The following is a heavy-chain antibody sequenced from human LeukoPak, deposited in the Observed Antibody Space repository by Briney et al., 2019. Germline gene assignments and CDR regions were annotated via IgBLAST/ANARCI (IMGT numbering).Heavy chain of an antibody. Sequence: GGSLRLSCAASGFTFSDYAMTWVRQAPGKGLEWVSYISSSGSTMYYADSVKGRFTISRDNAKNSLYLQMNSLRAEDTAVYYCAKKEEYYFDYWGQGTLVTVSS. CDR2: ISSSGSTM. J-gene: IGHJ4*02. CDR1: GFTFSDYA. V-gene: IGHV3-48*03. D-gene: IGHD3-10*01. CDR3: AKKEEYYFDY.